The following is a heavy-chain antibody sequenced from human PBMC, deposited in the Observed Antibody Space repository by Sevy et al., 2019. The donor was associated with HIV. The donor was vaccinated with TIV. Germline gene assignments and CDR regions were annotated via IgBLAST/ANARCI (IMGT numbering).Heavy chain of an antibody. J-gene: IGHJ4*02. CDR2: ISWNSGSI. D-gene: IGHD3-22*01. CDR3: AKVTCPNYYDSSGYYDY. V-gene: IGHV3-9*01. CDR1: GFTFDDYA. Sequence: GGSLRLSCAASGFTFDDYAMHWVRQAPGKGLEWVSGISWNSGSIGYADSVKGRFTISRDNAKNSLYLQMNSLRAEDTALYYCAKVTCPNYYDSSGYYDYWGQGTLVTVSS.